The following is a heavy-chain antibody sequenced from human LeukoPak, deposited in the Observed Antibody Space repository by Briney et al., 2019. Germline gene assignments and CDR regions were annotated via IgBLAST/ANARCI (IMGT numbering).Heavy chain of an antibody. D-gene: IGHD3-10*01. CDR2: ISSSSSRI. V-gene: IGHV3-48*01. CDR1: GFTFSSYS. CDR3: ARDSGGGGTSHLDY. J-gene: IGHJ4*02. Sequence: GSLRLSCAASGFTFSSYSMNWIRQAPGKGLEWVSYISSSSSRIYYADSMKGRFTISRDNAKTSLYLQMNSLRAEDTAVYYCARDSGGGGTSHLDYWGQGTLVTVSS.